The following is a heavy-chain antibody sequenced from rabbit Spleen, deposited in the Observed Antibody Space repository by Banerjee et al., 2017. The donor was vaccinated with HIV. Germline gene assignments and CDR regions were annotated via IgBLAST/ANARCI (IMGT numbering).Heavy chain of an antibody. Sequence: QQQLEESGGGLVQPEGSLTLTCTASGFSFSSSYWICWVRQAPGKGLEWIACIYAGSSGTTYYASGAKGRFTISKTSSTTVTLQMTSLTAADTATYFCTRDAAGREDFNLWGPGTLVTVS. J-gene: IGHJ4*01. CDR3: TRDAAGREDFNL. CDR2: IYAGSSGTT. V-gene: IGHV1S45*01. CDR1: GFSFSSSYW. D-gene: IGHD4-2*01.